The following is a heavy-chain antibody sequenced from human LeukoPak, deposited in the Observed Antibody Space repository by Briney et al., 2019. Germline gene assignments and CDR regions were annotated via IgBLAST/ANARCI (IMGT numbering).Heavy chain of an antibody. V-gene: IGHV3-23*01. Sequence: GGSLRLSCAASGFTLSSYAMSWVRQAPGKGLEWVSTISGSSVTTYYADSVKGRFTISRDNSKNTLYLQMNSLRAEDTAVYYCAKRGGGYYSSSWYVGIVDYWGQGTLVTVSS. D-gene: IGHD6-13*01. CDR2: ISGSSVTT. CDR3: AKRGGGYYSSSWYVGIVDY. CDR1: GFTLSSYA. J-gene: IGHJ4*02.